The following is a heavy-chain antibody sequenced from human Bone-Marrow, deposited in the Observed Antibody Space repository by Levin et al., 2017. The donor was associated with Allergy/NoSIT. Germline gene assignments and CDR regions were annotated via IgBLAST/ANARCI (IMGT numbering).Heavy chain of an antibody. J-gene: IGHJ3*02. CDR3: VRKGDGVKGDGYSSLDTFDI. V-gene: IGHV4-59*01. CDR1: GDSISRYH. Sequence: TSETLSLTCTVSGDSISRYHWSWIRQPPGKGLEWIGFMYYSGSVTYNPSLKSRVSISIDKSRTQFSLKLTSVTAADTALYYCVRKGDGVKGDGYSSLDTFDIWGQGTMVTVSS. CDR2: MYYSGSV. D-gene: IGHD5-24*01.